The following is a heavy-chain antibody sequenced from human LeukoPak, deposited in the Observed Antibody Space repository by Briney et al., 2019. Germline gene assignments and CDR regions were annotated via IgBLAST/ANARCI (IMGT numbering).Heavy chain of an antibody. CDR3: ASHYDTSGYHYFDF. V-gene: IGHV3-30*03. Sequence: GGSLRLSCVGSGFSFSTYGMHWVRQAPGKGLEWVAVISYDGSNKYYADSVKGRFTISRDSSKNTLYLQMNSLRAEDTAVYYCASHYDTSGYHYFDFRGQGTLVTVSS. D-gene: IGHD3-22*01. CDR1: GFSFSTYG. J-gene: IGHJ4*02. CDR2: ISYDGSNK.